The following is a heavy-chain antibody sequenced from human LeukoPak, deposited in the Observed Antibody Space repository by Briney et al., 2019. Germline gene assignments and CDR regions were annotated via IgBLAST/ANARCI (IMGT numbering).Heavy chain of an antibody. CDR1: GYTFTSHG. CDR3: ARVFPSSGWYNLYY. CDR2: ISSYNGNT. V-gene: IGHV1-18*01. D-gene: IGHD6-19*01. Sequence: ASVKVTCKASGYTFTSHGITWVRQPPGQGLEWMGLISSYNGNTNYAQKVQGRVTVTTDTSTSTAYMELRSLRSDDTAVYYCARVFPSSGWYNLYYWGLGTLVTVSS. J-gene: IGHJ4*02.